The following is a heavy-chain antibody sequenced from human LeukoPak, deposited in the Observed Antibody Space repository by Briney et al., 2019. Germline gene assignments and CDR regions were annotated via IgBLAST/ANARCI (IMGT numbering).Heavy chain of an antibody. CDR2: IYYSGST. V-gene: IGHV4-59*08. CDR3: ARLGYCSGGSCSDAFDI. J-gene: IGHJ3*02. Sequence: NPSETLSLTCTVSGGSISSYYWSWIRQPPGKGLEWIGYIYYSGSTNYNPSLKSRVTISVDTPKNQFSLKLSSVTAADTAVYYCARLGYCSGGSCSDAFDIWGQGTMVTVSS. CDR1: GGSISSYY. D-gene: IGHD2-15*01.